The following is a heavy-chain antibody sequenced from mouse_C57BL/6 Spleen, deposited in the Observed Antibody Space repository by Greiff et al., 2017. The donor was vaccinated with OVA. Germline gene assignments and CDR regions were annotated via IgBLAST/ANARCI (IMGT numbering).Heavy chain of an antibody. Sequence: VQLQQSGAELVRPGASVTLSCKASGYTFTDYEMHWVKQTPVHGLEWIGAIDPETGGTAYNQKFKGKAILTADKSSSTAYMELRSRTSEDSAGDYCTRWGYSNPAWFAYWGQGTLVTVSA. CDR2: IDPETGGT. J-gene: IGHJ3*01. CDR1: GYTFTDYE. CDR3: TRWGYSNPAWFAY. D-gene: IGHD2-5*01. V-gene: IGHV1-15*01.